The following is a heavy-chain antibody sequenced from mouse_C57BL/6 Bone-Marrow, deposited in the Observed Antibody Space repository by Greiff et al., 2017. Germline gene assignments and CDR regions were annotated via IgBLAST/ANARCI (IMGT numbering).Heavy chain of an antibody. J-gene: IGHJ1*03. V-gene: IGHV1-53*01. Sequence: QVQLQQPGTELVKPGASVKLSCKASGYTFTSYWMHWVKQRPGQGLEWIGNINPSNGGTNYNEKFKSKATLTVDKSYSTAYMQLSSLTSEDSAVYYCARLLTGTYWYFDVWGTGTTVTVSS. CDR1: GYTFTSYW. CDR2: INPSNGGT. CDR3: ARLLTGTYWYFDV. D-gene: IGHD4-1*01.